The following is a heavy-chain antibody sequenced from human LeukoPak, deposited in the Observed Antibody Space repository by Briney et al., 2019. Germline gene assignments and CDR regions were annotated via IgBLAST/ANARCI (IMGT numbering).Heavy chain of an antibody. D-gene: IGHD3-10*01. CDR2: IYSGGST. Sequence: GGSLRLSCAASGFTLSNYAMNWVRQAPGKGLEWVSVIYSGGSTYYADSVKGRFTISRDNSKSTLYIQMNSLRAEDTAVYYCARAKPKNMVRGLIMRRESRYYFDYWGQGTLVTVSS. CDR1: GFTLSNYA. CDR3: ARAKPKNMVRGLIMRRESRYYFDY. V-gene: IGHV3-53*01. J-gene: IGHJ4*02.